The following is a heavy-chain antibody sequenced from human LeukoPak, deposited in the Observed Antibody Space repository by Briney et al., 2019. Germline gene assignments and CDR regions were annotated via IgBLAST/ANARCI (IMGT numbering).Heavy chain of an antibody. V-gene: IGHV4-59*01. CDR3: ARGIDITGTTGAFDI. J-gene: IGHJ3*02. CDR2: IYYSGST. Sequence: PSETLTLTCTVSGDSIGSYYWSWIRQPPGKGLEWIGYIYYSGSTNYNPSLKSRVTISVDTSKDQFSLKLSSVTAADTAVYYCARGIDITGTTGAFDIWGQGTVVTVSS. D-gene: IGHD1-7*01. CDR1: GDSIGSYY.